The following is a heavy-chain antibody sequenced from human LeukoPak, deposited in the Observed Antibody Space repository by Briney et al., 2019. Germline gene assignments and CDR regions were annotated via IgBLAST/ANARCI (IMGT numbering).Heavy chain of an antibody. Sequence: GGSLRLSCAASGFTISSYAMSWVRQTPGKGLEWVSAISGSGGSTYYADSVKGRFTISRDNSKNTLYLQMNSLRAEDTAVYYCAKTLGGNSPFDYWGQGTLVTVSS. J-gene: IGHJ4*02. V-gene: IGHV3-23*01. CDR3: AKTLGGNSPFDY. D-gene: IGHD2/OR15-2a*01. CDR1: GFTISSYA. CDR2: ISGSGGST.